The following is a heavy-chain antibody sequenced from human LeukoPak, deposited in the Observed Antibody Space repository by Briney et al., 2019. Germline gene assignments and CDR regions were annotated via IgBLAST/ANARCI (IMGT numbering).Heavy chain of an antibody. CDR2: ISAYNGNT. CDR1: GYTFTSYG. D-gene: IGHD3-16*02. CDR3: ARESHYDYVWGSYRTYYFDY. J-gene: IGHJ4*02. Sequence: ASVKASCKASGYTFTSYGISWVRQAPGQGLEWMGWISAYNGNTNYAHKLQGRVTMTTDTSTSTAYMELRSLRSDDTAVYYCARESHYDYVWGSYRTYYFDYWGQGTLVTVSS. V-gene: IGHV1-18*01.